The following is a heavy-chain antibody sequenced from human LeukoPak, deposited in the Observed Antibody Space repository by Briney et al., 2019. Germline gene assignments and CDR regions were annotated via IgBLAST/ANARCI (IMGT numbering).Heavy chain of an antibody. V-gene: IGHV3-23*01. D-gene: IGHD1-26*01. CDR1: GFTFSTYA. J-gene: IGHJ4*02. CDR2: ISGSGGGT. CDR3: AKDLGRYRNNFFDY. Sequence: PGGSLRLSCAASGFTFSTYAMNWVRQAPGKGLDWVSTISGSGGGTYYADSVKGRFTISRDDSKNTLYLQMNSLRADDTAVYYCAKDLGRYRNNFFDYWGQGNLVTVSS.